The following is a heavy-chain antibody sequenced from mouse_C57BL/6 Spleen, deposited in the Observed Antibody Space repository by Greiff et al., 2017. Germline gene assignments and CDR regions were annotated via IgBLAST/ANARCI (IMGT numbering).Heavy chain of an antibody. J-gene: IGHJ3*01. CDR2: IYPRSGNT. D-gene: IGHD2-3*01. Sequence: QVQLQQSGAELARPGASVKLSCKASGYTFTSYGISWVKQRTGQGLEWIGVIYPRSGNTYYNEKFKGKATLTADKSSSTAYMELRSLTSEDSAVDFCAICLCDGYSLFAYWGQGTLVAVSA. CDR3: AICLCDGYSLFAY. CDR1: GYTFTSYG. V-gene: IGHV1-81*01.